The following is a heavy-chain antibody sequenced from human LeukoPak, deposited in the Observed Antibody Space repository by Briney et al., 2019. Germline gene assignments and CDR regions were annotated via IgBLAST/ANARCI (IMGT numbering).Heavy chain of an antibody. D-gene: IGHD5-24*01. CDR1: GYTFTSYG. Sequence: ASVKVSCKASGYTFTSYGISWVRQAPGKGLEWMGWISAYNGSTNYAQKLQGRVTMTTDTSTSTAYMELRSLRSDDTAVYYCARERRWLQFGYGARYAFDIWGQGTMVTVSS. V-gene: IGHV1-18*01. CDR3: ARERRWLQFGYGARYAFDI. CDR2: ISAYNGST. J-gene: IGHJ3*02.